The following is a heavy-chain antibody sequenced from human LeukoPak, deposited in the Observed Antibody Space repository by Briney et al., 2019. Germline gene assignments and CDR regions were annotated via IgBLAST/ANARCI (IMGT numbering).Heavy chain of an antibody. CDR3: AREPYGAPGDYYYYYMDV. J-gene: IGHJ6*03. CDR2: INPNSGGT. V-gene: IGHV1-2*02. CDR1: GYTFTGYY. D-gene: IGHD4-17*01. Sequence: GASVTVSCKASGYTFTGYYMHWVRQAPGQGLEWMGWINPNSGGTNYAQKFQGRVTMTRDTSISTAYMELSRLRSDDTAVYYCAREPYGAPGDYYYYYMDVWGKGTTVTISS.